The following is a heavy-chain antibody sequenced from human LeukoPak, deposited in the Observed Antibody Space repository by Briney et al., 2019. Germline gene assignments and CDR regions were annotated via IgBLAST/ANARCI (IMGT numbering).Heavy chain of an antibody. J-gene: IGHJ4*02. D-gene: IGHD3-22*01. Sequence: PSETLSLTCAVYGGSFSGYYWSWIRQPPGKGLEWIGETNHSGSTNYNPSLKSRVTISVDTSKNQFSLKLSSVTAADTAVYYCARRGHYYDSSGYYYFDYWGQGTLVTVSS. CDR2: TNHSGST. CDR1: GGSFSGYY. CDR3: ARRGHYYDSSGYYYFDY. V-gene: IGHV4-34*01.